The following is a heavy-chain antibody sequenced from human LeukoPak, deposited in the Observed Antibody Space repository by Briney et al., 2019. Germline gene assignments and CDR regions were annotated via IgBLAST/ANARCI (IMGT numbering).Heavy chain of an antibody. CDR3: ARIGRTTDY. J-gene: IGHJ4*02. CDR2: IYTSGST. CDR1: GGSISSGSYY. D-gene: IGHD1-1*01. V-gene: IGHV4-61*02. Sequence: TSQTLSLTCTVSGGSISSGSYYWSRIRQPAGKGLEWIGRIYTSGSTNYNPSLKSRVTISVDTSKNQFSLKLSSVTAADTAVYYCARIGRTTDYWGQGTLVTVSS.